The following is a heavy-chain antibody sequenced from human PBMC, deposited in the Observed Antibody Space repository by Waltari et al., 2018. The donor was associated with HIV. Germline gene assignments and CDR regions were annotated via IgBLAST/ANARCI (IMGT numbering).Heavy chain of an antibody. V-gene: IGHV3-53*02. Sequence: EVQLVETGGGFIQPGGTLRLSCAVSGFSVSDYYMSWIRQAPGKGLELVSILYGVDGTDDADSVKGRFTISRENSKSTVFLQMNSLRVEDTAMYFGARIGAATGNVHAFDLWGLGTMVNVFS. D-gene: IGHD1-1*01. CDR1: GFSVSDYY. CDR3: ARIGAATGNVHAFDL. CDR2: LYGVDGT. J-gene: IGHJ3*01.